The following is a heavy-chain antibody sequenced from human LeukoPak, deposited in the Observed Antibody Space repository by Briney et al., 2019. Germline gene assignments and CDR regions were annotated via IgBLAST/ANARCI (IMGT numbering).Heavy chain of an antibody. Sequence: GGSLRLSCAASGFTFSSYSMGWVRQAPGKGLEWVSAISTDYSSTYYADSVKGRFTISIDNSRNTLYLQMNSLRAEDTAVYYCARRDVAAGGPPVHWGQGTQVTVSS. CDR1: GFTFSSYS. CDR3: ARRDVAAGGPPVH. CDR2: ISTDYSST. D-gene: IGHD6-13*01. V-gene: IGHV3-23*01. J-gene: IGHJ4*02.